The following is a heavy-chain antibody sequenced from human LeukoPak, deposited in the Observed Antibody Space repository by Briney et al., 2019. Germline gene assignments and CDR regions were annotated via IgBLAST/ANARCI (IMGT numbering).Heavy chain of an antibody. CDR3: ARDIGAYYYDSSGYSSRDY. D-gene: IGHD3-22*01. V-gene: IGHV1-2*02. J-gene: IGHJ4*02. CDR2: INPNGGGT. CDR1: GYTFTGYY. Sequence: GASVKVSCKASGYTFTGYYMHWVRQAPGQGLEWMGWINPNGGGTNYAQKFQGRVTMTRDTSISTAYMELSRLRSDDTAVYYCARDIGAYYYDSSGYSSRDYWGQGTLVTVSS.